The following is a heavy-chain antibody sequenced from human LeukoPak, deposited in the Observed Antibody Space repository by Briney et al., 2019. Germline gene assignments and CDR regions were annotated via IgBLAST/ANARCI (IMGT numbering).Heavy chain of an antibody. D-gene: IGHD1-1*01. CDR3: ARSNWNASPPDY. CDR2: INHSGST. J-gene: IGHJ4*02. Sequence: PSETLSLTCAVYGGSFSGYYWSWIRQPPGKGLEWIGEINHSGSTNYNPSLKSRVTISVDTSKNQFSLKLSSVTAADTAVYYCARSNWNASPPDYWGQGTLVTVSS. V-gene: IGHV4-34*01. CDR1: GGSFSGYY.